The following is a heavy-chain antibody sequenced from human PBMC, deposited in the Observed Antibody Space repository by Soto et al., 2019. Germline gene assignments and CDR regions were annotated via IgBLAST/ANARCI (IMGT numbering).Heavy chain of an antibody. J-gene: IGHJ6*02. Sequence: GESLKISCKGSGYSFTSYWIGWVRQMPGKGLEWMGIIYPGDSDTRYSPSFQGQVTISADKSISTAYLQWSSLKAPDTAMYYCARQSRQWLVDYYYYGMDVWGQGTTVTVSS. CDR1: GYSFTSYW. CDR3: ARQSRQWLVDYYYYGMDV. D-gene: IGHD6-19*01. V-gene: IGHV5-51*01. CDR2: IYPGDSDT.